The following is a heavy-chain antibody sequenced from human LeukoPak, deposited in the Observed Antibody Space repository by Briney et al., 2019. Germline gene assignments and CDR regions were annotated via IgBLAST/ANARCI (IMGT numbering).Heavy chain of an antibody. Sequence: SETLSLTCTVSGGSVSSGSYYWSWIRQPPGKGLEWIGYIYYSGSTNYNPSLKSRVTISVDTSKNQFSLKLSSVTAADTAVYYCARDLLFVDVWGQGTLVTVSS. CDR1: GGSVSSGSYY. J-gene: IGHJ4*02. CDR3: ARDLLFVDV. CDR2: IYYSGST. V-gene: IGHV4-61*01. D-gene: IGHD3-10*01.